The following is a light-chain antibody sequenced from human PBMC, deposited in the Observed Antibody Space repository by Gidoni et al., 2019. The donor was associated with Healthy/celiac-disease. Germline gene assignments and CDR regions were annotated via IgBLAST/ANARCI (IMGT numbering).Light chain of an antibody. CDR3: QQYGSSPWT. V-gene: IGKV3-20*01. CDR1: QSVSSSY. Sequence: EIVLPQSPGTLSLSPGERATLSCRASQSVSSSYLAGYQQKPGQAPRLLIYGASSRATGIPDRFSGSGSGTDCTLTISRLEPEEVAVYYCQQYGSSPWTFGQGTKVEIK. J-gene: IGKJ1*01. CDR2: GAS.